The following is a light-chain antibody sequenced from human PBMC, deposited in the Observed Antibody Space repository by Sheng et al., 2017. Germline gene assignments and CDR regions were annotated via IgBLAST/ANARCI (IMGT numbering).Light chain of an antibody. CDR3: QQYNSPRT. Sequence: DIQMTQSPSTLSASVGDRVTITCRASQSISSWLAWYQQKPGKAPKLLIYKASSLESGVPSRFSGSGSGTEFTLTISSLQPDDFATYYCQQYNSPRTFGQGTKVE. V-gene: IGKV1-5*03. J-gene: IGKJ1*01. CDR1: QSISSW. CDR2: KAS.